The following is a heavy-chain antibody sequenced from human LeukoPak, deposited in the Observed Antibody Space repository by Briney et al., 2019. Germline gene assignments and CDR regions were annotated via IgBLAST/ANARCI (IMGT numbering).Heavy chain of an antibody. Sequence: GRSLRLSCAASGFTFSNSGMHWVRQASGKGLEWVAVIWYDGSNKYYADSVKGRFTISRDNSKSTLYLQMNSLRAEDTAVYYCAKDRGYYYYGVDVWGQGTTVTVSS. CDR1: GFTFSNSG. V-gene: IGHV3-33*06. CDR2: IWYDGSNK. CDR3: AKDRGYYYYGVDV. J-gene: IGHJ6*02.